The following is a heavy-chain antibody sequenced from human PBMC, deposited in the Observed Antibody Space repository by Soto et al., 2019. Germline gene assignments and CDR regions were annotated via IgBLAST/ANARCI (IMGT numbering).Heavy chain of an antibody. V-gene: IGHV4-31*03. Sequence: QVQLQESGPGLVKPSQTLSLTCTVSGGSISSGGYYWNWIRQHPGKGLEWIGYIYYSGSTSYNPSLKSRITISVDPSKHLFSPKLSSVSAAATAVYYCAREPLTWGQGTLVTVSS. J-gene: IGHJ4*02. CDR3: AREPLT. CDR1: GGSISSGGYY. CDR2: IYYSGST.